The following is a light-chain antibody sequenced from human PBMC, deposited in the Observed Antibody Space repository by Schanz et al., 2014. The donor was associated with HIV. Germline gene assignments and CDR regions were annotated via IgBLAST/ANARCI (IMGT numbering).Light chain of an antibody. CDR3: QHYDISRGT. Sequence: EIIMTQFPATLSLSPGEVGTLSCRASQSISTHLAWYQQKPGQAPRLLIYGASSRATGIPDRFSGSGSGTDFTLTISRLEPEDFATYYCQHYDISRGTFGGGTRVEIK. V-gene: IGKV3-20*01. CDR1: QSISTH. J-gene: IGKJ4*01. CDR2: GAS.